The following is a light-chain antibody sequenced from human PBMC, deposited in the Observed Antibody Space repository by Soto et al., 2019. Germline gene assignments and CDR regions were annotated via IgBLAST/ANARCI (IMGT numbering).Light chain of an antibody. V-gene: IGKV3-20*01. CDR2: YTS. J-gene: IGKJ2*01. CDR3: QQYDRPPYT. Sequence: VLTQSPGTLSLSPGERATLSCRASQSISSGLFAWYQQKAGQAPRLLIYYTSGRPPAGPDRFSGSGSGTEFTLPIDRLEPEDLAVYYCQQYDRPPYTFGQGTKLEIK. CDR1: QSISSGL.